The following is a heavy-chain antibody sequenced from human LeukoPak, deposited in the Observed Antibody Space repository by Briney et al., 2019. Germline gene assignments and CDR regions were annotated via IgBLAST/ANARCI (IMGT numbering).Heavy chain of an antibody. Sequence: PGGSLRLSCAASGFTFSSYEMNWVRQAPGKGLEWVSYISSSGSTIYYADSVKGRFTISRDNAKNSLYLQMNSLRAEDTAVYYCARAGNDYGGKFDYWGQGTLVTVSS. CDR2: ISSSGSTI. D-gene: IGHD4-23*01. CDR3: ARAGNDYGGKFDY. V-gene: IGHV3-48*03. CDR1: GFTFSSYE. J-gene: IGHJ4*02.